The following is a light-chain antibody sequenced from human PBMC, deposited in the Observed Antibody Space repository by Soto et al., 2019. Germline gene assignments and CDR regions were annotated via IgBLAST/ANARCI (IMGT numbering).Light chain of an antibody. CDR2: EGT. CDR3: CSFAGSSTFYV. J-gene: IGLJ1*01. CDR1: SSDVGTYNL. Sequence: QSALTQPASVSGSPGQSITISCTGTSSDVGTYNLVSWYQHHPGKAPKLLIYEGTKRPSGVSDRFSGSKSGNTASLTISGLRAEDETDYYCCSFAGSSTFYVFGTGTQLTVL. V-gene: IGLV2-23*01.